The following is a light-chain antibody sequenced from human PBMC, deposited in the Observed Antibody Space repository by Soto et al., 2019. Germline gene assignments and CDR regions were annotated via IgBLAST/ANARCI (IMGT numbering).Light chain of an antibody. CDR3: QQSHSAPFT. CDR2: VAS. CDR1: QSISDY. V-gene: IGKV1-39*01. J-gene: IGKJ3*01. Sequence: DIQMTQSPFSLSASLGDRVTITCRASQSISDYLYWYQQKPGKGPKLLIFVASSLQVGVLSGFSGSVSGTEYTLTISSLQPEDFATYFCQQSHSAPFTFCPGTTVDIK.